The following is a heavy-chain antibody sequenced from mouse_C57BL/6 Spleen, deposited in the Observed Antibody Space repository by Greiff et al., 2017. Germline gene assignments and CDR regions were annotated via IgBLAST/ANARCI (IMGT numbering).Heavy chain of an antibody. D-gene: IGHD2-1*01. V-gene: IGHV1-26*01. CDR3: ARSLWYPGAMDY. Sequence: VQLQQSGPELVKPGASVKISCKASGYTFTDYYMNWVKQSHGKSLEWIGDINPNNGGTSYNQKFKGKATLTVDKSSSTAYMELRSLTSEDSAVYYCARSLWYPGAMDYWGQGTSVTGSS. CDR1: GYTFTDYY. J-gene: IGHJ4*01. CDR2: INPNNGGT.